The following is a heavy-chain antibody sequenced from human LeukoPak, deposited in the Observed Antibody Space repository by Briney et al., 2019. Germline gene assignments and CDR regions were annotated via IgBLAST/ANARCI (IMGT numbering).Heavy chain of an antibody. J-gene: IGHJ3*02. V-gene: IGHV4-4*07. CDR1: GGSIRSYY. Sequence: SETLSLTCTVSGGSIRSYYWNWIRQPAGKGLEWIGRICVSGSTNYNPSLKSRATMSVDTSKNQFFLKLSSVTAADTAVYYCARDLAVFDAFDIWGQGTMVTVSS. CDR2: ICVSGST. CDR3: ARDLAVFDAFDI. D-gene: IGHD1-14*01.